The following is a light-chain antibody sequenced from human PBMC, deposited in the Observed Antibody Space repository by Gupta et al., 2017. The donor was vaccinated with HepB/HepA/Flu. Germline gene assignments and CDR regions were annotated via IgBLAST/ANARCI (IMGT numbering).Light chain of an antibody. J-gene: IGKJ4*01. CDR1: QIISSN. V-gene: IGKV3-15*01. CDR3: QQDNNWPLT. Sequence: IVMTQSPVTLSVSPGERATLSCRASQIISSNLAWYQQKPGQAPRLLIYGASTRATGIPARFSGSGSGTEFTLTISSLQSEDFAVYYCQQDNNWPLTFGGGTKVEIK. CDR2: GAS.